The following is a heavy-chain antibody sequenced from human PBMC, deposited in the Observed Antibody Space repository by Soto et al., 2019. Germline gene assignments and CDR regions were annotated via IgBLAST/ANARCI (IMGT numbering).Heavy chain of an antibody. CDR3: VRGSNGYHFDY. V-gene: IGHV3-64*01. D-gene: IGHD5-12*01. Sequence: EVQLVESGGGLVQPGGSLRLFCAASGFTFSNYAMHWVRQAPGKGLEYVSTISSNGHSTDYANSVKGRFTISRDNSMNTLYLQMGSLRAEDMAVYYCVRGSNGYHFDYWGQGTLVTVSS. CDR2: ISSNGHST. J-gene: IGHJ4*02. CDR1: GFTFSNYA.